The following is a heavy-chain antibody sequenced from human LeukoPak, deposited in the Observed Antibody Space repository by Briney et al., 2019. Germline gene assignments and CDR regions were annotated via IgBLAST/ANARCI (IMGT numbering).Heavy chain of an antibody. CDR1: GGSIGSTGSF. J-gene: IGHJ6*03. CDR2: IYSGGIT. D-gene: IGHD3-22*01. V-gene: IGHV4-39*07. CDR3: ARDRFDDSSGYYYHYYYYMDV. Sequence: NPSETLSLTCSVSGGSIGSTGSFWGWIRQPQGKGLEWIGSIYSGGITYYNPSLKSRVTISVDTSKSQFSLKVSSVTAADTAVYYCARDRFDDSSGYYYHYYYYMDVWGKGTTVTVSS.